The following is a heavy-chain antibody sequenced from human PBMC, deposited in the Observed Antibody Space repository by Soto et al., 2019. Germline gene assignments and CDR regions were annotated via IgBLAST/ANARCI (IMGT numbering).Heavy chain of an antibody. CDR3: ARGTRYTGNVVWGKRYGFAY. D-gene: IGHD3-16*01. V-gene: IGHV1-69*12. Sequence: QVQLVQSGAEVKKPGSSVKVSCKASGGTFRNYAISWVRQAPGQGLEWMGGIIPIFGTTNSAQKFEGRVTISADESTNTTYMDLSSLSSEDTAVYYRARGTRYTGNVVWGKRYGFAYWRQGTLVSVSS. CDR1: GGTFRNYA. CDR2: IIPIFGTT. J-gene: IGHJ4*02.